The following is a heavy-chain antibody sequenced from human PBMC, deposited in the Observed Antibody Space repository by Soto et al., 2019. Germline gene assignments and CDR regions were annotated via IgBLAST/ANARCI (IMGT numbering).Heavy chain of an antibody. J-gene: IGHJ6*02. CDR1: GYTFTSYY. CDR2: INPSGGST. D-gene: IGHD2-15*01. V-gene: IGHV1-46*01. Sequence: GASVKVSCKASGYTFTSYYMHWVRQAPGQGLEWMGIINPSGGSTSYAQKFQGRVTMTRDTSTSTVYMELSSLRSEDTAVYYCASNTDIVVVVAATDYYYYGMDVWGQGTTVTVSS. CDR3: ASNTDIVVVVAATDYYYYGMDV.